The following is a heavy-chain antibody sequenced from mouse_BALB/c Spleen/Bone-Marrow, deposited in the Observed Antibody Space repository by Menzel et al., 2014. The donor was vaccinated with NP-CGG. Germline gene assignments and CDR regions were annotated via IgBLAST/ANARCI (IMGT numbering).Heavy chain of an antibody. CDR1: GYTFTSYV. D-gene: IGHD2-4*01. Sequence: VQLQQSGPELVKPGASVKMSCKASGYTFTSYVMHWVKQKPGQGLEWIGYINPYNDGTKYNEKFKGKATLTSDKPSSTAYMELSSLTSEDSAVYYCTRGVYYDYDEGAMDYWGQGSSVTDSS. V-gene: IGHV1-14*01. CDR2: INPYNDGT. CDR3: TRGVYYDYDEGAMDY. J-gene: IGHJ4*01.